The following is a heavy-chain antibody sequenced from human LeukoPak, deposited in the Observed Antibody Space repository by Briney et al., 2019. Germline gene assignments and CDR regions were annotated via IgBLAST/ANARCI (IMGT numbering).Heavy chain of an antibody. D-gene: IGHD3-10*01. CDR3: ARDRLGYSYGSGSFPGFFDY. V-gene: IGHV1-18*04. J-gene: IGHJ4*02. CDR1: GYTFTSYG. CDR2: ISAYNGNT. Sequence: GASAKVSCKASGYTFTSYGISWVRQAPGQGLEWMGWISAYNGNTNYAQKLQGRVTMTTDTSTSTAYMELRSLRSDDTAVYYCARDRLGYSYGSGSFPGFFDYWGQGTLVTVSS.